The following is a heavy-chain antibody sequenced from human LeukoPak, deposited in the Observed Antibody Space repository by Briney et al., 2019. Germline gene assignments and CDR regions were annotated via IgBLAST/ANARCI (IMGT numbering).Heavy chain of an antibody. J-gene: IGHJ4*02. CDR3: AKDLGDYGDYDPPGY. V-gene: IGHV3-30*18. CDR2: ISHNEKNK. D-gene: IGHD4-17*01. CDR1: GFTFNTCG. Sequence: TGGSLRPSCTASGFTFNTCGMHWVRQTPGKGLEWVALISHNEKNKVYADSVKGRFTIARDNSKNTLYLQMDSLRLDDTAVYYCAKDLGDYGDYDPPGYWGQGTLVTVS.